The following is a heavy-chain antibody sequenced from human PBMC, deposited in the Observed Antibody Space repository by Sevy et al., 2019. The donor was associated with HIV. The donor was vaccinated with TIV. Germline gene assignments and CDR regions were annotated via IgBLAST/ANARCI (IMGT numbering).Heavy chain of an antibody. Sequence: GESLKISCADSGLTLSSYAMNWVRQAPGKGLEWVSAISGRGGSTYYADSVEDRFTISRDNSKNTLYLQMNSLRAEDTAVYYCAKAPPGHCSSGSCPRAYYYYGMDVWGQGTTVTVSS. V-gene: IGHV3-23*01. CDR1: GLTLSSYA. J-gene: IGHJ6*02. D-gene: IGHD2-15*01. CDR2: ISGRGGST. CDR3: AKAPPGHCSSGSCPRAYYYYGMDV.